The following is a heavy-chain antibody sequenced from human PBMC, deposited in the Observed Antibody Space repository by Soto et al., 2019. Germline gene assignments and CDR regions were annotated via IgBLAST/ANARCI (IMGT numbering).Heavy chain of an antibody. CDR3: AADTVTLYYYYYGMDV. CDR1: GGSISSRSYY. V-gene: IGHV4-39*01. Sequence: QLQLQESGPGLVKPSETLSLTCTVSGGSISSRSYYWGWIRQPPGKGLEWIGSMYYSGRTYYNPSLKSRVTISVDTSKNQFSLKLSSVSAADTAVYYCAADTVTLYYYYYGMDVWGQGTTVTVSS. D-gene: IGHD3-9*01. J-gene: IGHJ6*02. CDR2: MYYSGRT.